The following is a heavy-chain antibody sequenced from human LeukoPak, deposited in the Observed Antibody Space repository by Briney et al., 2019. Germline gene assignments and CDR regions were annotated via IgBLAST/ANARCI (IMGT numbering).Heavy chain of an antibody. CDR2: IYYSGST. J-gene: IGHJ4*02. V-gene: IGHV4-59*01. Sequence: SETLSLTCTVSGGSISSYYWSWIRQPPGKGLEWIGYIYYSGSTNYNPSLKSRVTISVDTSKDQFSLKLSSVTAADPAVYYCARVWSVDYFFDYWGQGTLVTVSS. CDR3: ARVWSVDYFFDY. CDR1: GGSISSYY. D-gene: IGHD5-12*01.